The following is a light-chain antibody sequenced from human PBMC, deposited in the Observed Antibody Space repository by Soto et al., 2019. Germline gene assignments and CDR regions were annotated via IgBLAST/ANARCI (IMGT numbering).Light chain of an antibody. J-gene: IGLJ1*01. CDR1: SSDVGGYNY. V-gene: IGLV2-14*01. Sequence: QSALTQPASVSGSPGQSITISCTGTSSDVGGYNYVSWYQQHPGKAPKLMIHGVSNRPSGVSNRFSGSKSGNTASLTISGLQAEDEADYYCSSYTSSRAYVFGTGTKVTVL. CDR3: SSYTSSRAYV. CDR2: GVS.